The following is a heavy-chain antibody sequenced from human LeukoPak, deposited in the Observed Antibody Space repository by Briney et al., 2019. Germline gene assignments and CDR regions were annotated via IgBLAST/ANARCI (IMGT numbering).Heavy chain of an antibody. J-gene: IGHJ4*02. V-gene: IGHV1-46*01. CDR3: ARSHTAMVLVY. CDR2: INPSGGST. CDR1: GYTFTSYY. D-gene: IGHD5-18*01. Sequence: ASVKVSCKASGYTFTSYYIHWVRQAPGQGLEWMGTINPSGGSTSYAQKFQGRVTMTRDTSTSTVYMELSSLRSEDTAVFYCARSHTAMVLVYWGQGTLVTVSS.